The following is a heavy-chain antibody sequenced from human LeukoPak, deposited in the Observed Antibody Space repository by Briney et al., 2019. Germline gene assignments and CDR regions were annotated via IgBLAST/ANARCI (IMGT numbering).Heavy chain of an antibody. CDR1: GFTFSDYY. CDR2: ISSSSGHT. Sequence: GGSLRLSCTASGFTFSDYYMSWIRQTPGKGLEWVSYISSSSGHTEYADSVKGRSTVSRDNAKNSLFLQLNSLRADDTAVYYCARVGSIAAAGTPDYRGQGTLVTVSS. V-gene: IGHV3-11*06. J-gene: IGHJ4*02. D-gene: IGHD6-13*01. CDR3: ARVGSIAAAGTPDY.